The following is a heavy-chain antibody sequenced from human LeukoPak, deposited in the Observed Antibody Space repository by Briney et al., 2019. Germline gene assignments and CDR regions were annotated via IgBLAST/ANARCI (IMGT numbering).Heavy chain of an antibody. D-gene: IGHD6-13*01. CDR1: GFTFGDYA. Sequence: PGGSLRLSCTASGFTFGDYAMSWVRQAPGKGLEWVGFIRSKAYGGTTEYAASVKGRFTISRDDSKSIAYLQMNSLKTEDTAVYYCTSRSSSWGDYRGQGTLVTVSS. CDR3: TSRSSSWGDY. V-gene: IGHV3-49*04. CDR2: IRSKAYGGTT. J-gene: IGHJ4*02.